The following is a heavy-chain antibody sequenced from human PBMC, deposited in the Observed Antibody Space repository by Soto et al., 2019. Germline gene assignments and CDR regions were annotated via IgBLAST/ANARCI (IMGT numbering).Heavy chain of an antibody. CDR1: GGSISSSSYY. Sequence: QLQLQESGPGLVKPSETLSLTCTVSGGSISSSSYYWGWIRQPPGKGLEWIGSIYYSGSTYYNPSPKSRVTISVDTSKNQFSLKLSSVTAADTAVYYCVSLRKKPGLQPRFDYWGQGTLVTVSS. CDR3: VSLRKKPGLQPRFDY. CDR2: IYYSGST. J-gene: IGHJ4*02. V-gene: IGHV4-39*01. D-gene: IGHD4-4*01.